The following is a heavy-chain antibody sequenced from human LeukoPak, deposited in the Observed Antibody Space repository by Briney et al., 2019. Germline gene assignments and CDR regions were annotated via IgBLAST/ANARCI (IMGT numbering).Heavy chain of an antibody. V-gene: IGHV4-59*08. D-gene: IGHD3-22*01. CDR3: ARLPYDSSGYYVFDI. J-gene: IGHJ3*02. Sequence: SETLSLTCTVYGGSIRSYYWSWLRQPPGKGLEWIGYIYYSGSTFYNPSLKSRVTISVDTSKNQFSLKLSCVTAADAAVYYCARLPYDSSGYYVFDIWGQGTMVTVSS. CDR1: GGSIRSYY. CDR2: IYYSGST.